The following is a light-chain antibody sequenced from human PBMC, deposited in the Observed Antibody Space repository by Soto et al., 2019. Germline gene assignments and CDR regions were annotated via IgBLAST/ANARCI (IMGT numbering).Light chain of an antibody. CDR3: QVRANWSIA. Sequence: EIVLTQSPATLSLSPGERATLSCRASQSVSTYLGWYQQKPGQAPRLLIYDASNRATGIPARFSGTGSGTDFTLTINNLEPEDFAVYYCQVRANWSIAFGRGTRLEIK. CDR1: QSVSTY. V-gene: IGKV3-11*01. J-gene: IGKJ5*01. CDR2: DAS.